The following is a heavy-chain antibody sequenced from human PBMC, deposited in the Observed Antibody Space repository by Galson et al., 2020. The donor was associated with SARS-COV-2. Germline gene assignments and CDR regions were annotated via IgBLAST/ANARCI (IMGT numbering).Heavy chain of an antibody. J-gene: IGHJ4*02. CDR3: ARGGRGAYSDFWSGYSH. D-gene: IGHD3-3*01. V-gene: IGHV4-59*11. CDR1: GGSITTHY. CDR2: IFYSGST. Sequence: SQTLSLTCTVSGGSITTHYWTWIRQPPGKGLEWIGYIFYSGSTNYNPSLTSRLTISADTSKNQFSLSLNSVSAADTAVYYCARGGRGAYSDFWSGYSHWGWGILVTVSS.